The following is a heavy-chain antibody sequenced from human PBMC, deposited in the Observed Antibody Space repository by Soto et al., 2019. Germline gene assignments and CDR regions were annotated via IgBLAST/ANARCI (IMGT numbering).Heavy chain of an antibody. CDR1: GVSINNFF. CDR3: ARDRGGITVSSKPLGEWFDP. Sequence: QVQLQESGPGLVRPSETLSLTCTVSGVSINNFFWSWIRQTPGTGLEWIGYGSQGGTAAYLSKGETTCSNPPLETRAPISLDLPKNQFSLRLTSVTAAATAVYYCARDRGGITVSSKPLGEWFDPWGQGTLVTVSS. V-gene: IGHV4-59*01. CDR2: GSQGGTA. D-gene: IGHD3-16*01. J-gene: IGHJ5*02.